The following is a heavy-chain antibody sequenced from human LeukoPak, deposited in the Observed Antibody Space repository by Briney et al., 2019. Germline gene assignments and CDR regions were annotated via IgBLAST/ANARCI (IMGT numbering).Heavy chain of an antibody. V-gene: IGHV1-8*01. Sequence: ASVKVSCKASGYTFTSCDINWVRQATGQGLEWMGWMNPNSGNTGYAQKFQGRVTMTRNTSISTACMELSSLRSEDTAVYYCARDLAAAGGYWGRGTLVTVSS. CDR1: GYTFTSCD. J-gene: IGHJ4*02. CDR3: ARDLAAAGGY. D-gene: IGHD6-13*01. CDR2: MNPNSGNT.